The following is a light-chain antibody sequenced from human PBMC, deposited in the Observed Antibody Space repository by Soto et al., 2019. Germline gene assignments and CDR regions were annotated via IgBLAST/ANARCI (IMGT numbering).Light chain of an antibody. Sequence: DIQLTQSPSLLSASIGDRVTITCRASHDISTFLAWYQQKPGKAPKLLIYEASTLQSGVPSRFSGSGSGTEFTLTISSLQPDDFATYYCQQYSTSSRTFGQGTKVETK. J-gene: IGKJ2*02. CDR3: QQYSTSSRT. V-gene: IGKV1-9*01. CDR2: EAS. CDR1: HDISTF.